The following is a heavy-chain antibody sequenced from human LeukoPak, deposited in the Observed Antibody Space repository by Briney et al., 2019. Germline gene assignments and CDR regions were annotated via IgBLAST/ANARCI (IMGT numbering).Heavy chain of an antibody. V-gene: IGHV3-23*01. CDR3: AKDLMPHSSGSLFDY. Sequence: QPGGSLRLSCAASQFIFSTYAMSWVRQAPGKGLEWVSGITSSGGSTYYADSVRGRFTISRDNSKNTLYLQMNSLRVEDTAVYYCAKDLMPHSSGSLFDYWGPGTLVTVSS. CDR1: QFIFSTYA. CDR2: ITSSGGST. D-gene: IGHD3-22*01. J-gene: IGHJ4*02.